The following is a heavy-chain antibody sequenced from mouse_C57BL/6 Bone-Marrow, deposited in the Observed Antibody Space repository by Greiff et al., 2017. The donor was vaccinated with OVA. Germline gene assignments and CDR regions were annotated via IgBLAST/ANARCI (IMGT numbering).Heavy chain of an antibody. CDR3: ARGGWDWYFDV. V-gene: IGHV5-16*01. CDR1: GFTFSDYY. Sequence: DVKLVESEGGLVQPGSSMKLSCTASGFTFSDYYMAWVRQVPEKGLEWVANINYDGSSTYYLDSLKSRFIISRDNAKNILYLQMSSLKSEDTATYYCARGGWDWYFDVGGTGTTVTVSS. D-gene: IGHD3-3*01. J-gene: IGHJ1*03. CDR2: INYDGSST.